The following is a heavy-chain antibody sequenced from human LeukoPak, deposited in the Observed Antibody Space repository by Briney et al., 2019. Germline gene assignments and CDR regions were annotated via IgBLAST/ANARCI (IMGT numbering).Heavy chain of an antibody. CDR3: ARLTDSSGYYYADY. Sequence: ASVKVSCKASGYTFTSYYMHWVRQAPGQGLEWMGGIIPIFGTANYAQKFQGRVTITADESTSTAYMELSSLRSEDTAVYYCARLTDSSGYYYADYWGQGTLVTVSS. CDR1: GYTFTSYY. CDR2: IIPIFGTA. D-gene: IGHD3-22*01. J-gene: IGHJ4*02. V-gene: IGHV1-69*13.